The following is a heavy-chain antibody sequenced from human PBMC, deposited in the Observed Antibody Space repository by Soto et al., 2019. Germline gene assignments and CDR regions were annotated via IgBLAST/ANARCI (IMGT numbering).Heavy chain of an antibody. D-gene: IGHD5-12*01. CDR2: ISYDGTNK. V-gene: IGHV3-30-3*01. J-gene: IGHJ3*02. CDR1: GFTFNSYS. Sequence: PGGSLRLSCAASGFTFNSYSMYWVRQAPGKGLEWVAVISYDGTNKYYADSVKGRFTISRDKSQNTLLLQMNSLRTDDTAVYYCAKSIVFTIGGAFDIWGQGTLVTVSS. CDR3: AKSIVFTIGGAFDI.